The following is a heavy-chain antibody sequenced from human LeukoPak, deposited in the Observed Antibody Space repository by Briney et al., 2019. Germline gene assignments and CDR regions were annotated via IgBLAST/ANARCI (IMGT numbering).Heavy chain of an antibody. V-gene: IGHV4-59*08. CDR2: IYYSGST. CDR1: GGSISGYY. Sequence: TSETLSLTCSVSGGSISGYYWSWIRQPPGKGLEWIGYIYYSGSTDSNPSLKSRVTISVDTSKNQISLKLSSVTAADTAVYYCAGTYCRGGSCHFDYWGQGTLVTVSS. CDR3: AGTYCRGGSCHFDY. D-gene: IGHD2-15*01. J-gene: IGHJ4*02.